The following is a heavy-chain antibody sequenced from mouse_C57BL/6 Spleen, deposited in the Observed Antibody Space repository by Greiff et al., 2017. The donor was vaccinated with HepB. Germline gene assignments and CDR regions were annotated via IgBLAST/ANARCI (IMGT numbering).Heavy chain of an antibody. CDR1: GYTFTSYW. D-gene: IGHD2-3*01. CDR2: IDPSDSET. Sequence: QVQLKQPGAELVRPGSSVKLSCKASGYTFTSYWMHWVKQRPIQGLEWIGNIDPSDSETHYNQKFKDKATLTVDKSSSTAYMQLSSLTSEDSAVYYCARSLYDGYYDFDYWGQGTTLTVSS. J-gene: IGHJ2*01. V-gene: IGHV1-52*01. CDR3: ARSLYDGYYDFDY.